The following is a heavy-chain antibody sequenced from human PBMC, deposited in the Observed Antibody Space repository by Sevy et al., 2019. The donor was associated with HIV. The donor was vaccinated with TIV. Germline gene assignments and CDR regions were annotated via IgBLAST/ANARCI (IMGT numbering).Heavy chain of an antibody. CDR3: ARGVTGDLDYFDY. V-gene: IGHV3-48*02. CDR2: ISSSSSTI. CDR1: GFTFSSYS. Sequence: GGCLRLSCAASGFTFSSYSMNWVRQAPGKGLEWVSYISSSSSTIYYADSVKGRFTISRDNAKNSLYLQMNSLRDEDTAVYYCARGVTGDLDYFDYWGQGTLVTVSS. J-gene: IGHJ4*02. D-gene: IGHD7-27*01.